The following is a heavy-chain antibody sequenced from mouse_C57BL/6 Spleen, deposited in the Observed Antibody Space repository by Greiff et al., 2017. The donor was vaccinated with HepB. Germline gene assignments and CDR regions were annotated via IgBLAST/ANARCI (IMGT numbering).Heavy chain of an antibody. J-gene: IGHJ4*01. Sequence: QVQLQQPGAELVRPGSSVKLSCKASGYTFTSYWMHWVKQRPIQGLEWIGNIDPSDSETHYNQKFKDKATLTVDKSSSTAYMQLSSLTSEDSAVYYCASGRGSTLYAMDYWGQGTSVTVSS. CDR1: GYTFTSYW. CDR2: IDPSDSET. V-gene: IGHV1-52*01. D-gene: IGHD5-1*01. CDR3: ASGRGSTLYAMDY.